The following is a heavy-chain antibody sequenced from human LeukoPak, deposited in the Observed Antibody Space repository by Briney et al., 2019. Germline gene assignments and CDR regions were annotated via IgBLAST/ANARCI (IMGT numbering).Heavy chain of an antibody. V-gene: IGHV3-48*03. CDR1: GFTFSSYE. J-gene: IGHJ6*03. CDR2: ISSSGSTT. CDR3: ARVVVVPAAMDYYMDV. Sequence: RGSLRLSCAASGFTFSSYEMNWVRQAPGRGLEWFSYISSSGSTTYYADSVKGRFTISRDNAKNSLYLQMNSLRAEDTAVYYCARVVVVPAAMDYYMDVWGKGTTVTISS. D-gene: IGHD2-2*01.